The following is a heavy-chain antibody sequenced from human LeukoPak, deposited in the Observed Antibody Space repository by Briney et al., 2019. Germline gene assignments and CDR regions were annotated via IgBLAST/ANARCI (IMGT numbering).Heavy chain of an antibody. J-gene: IGHJ4*02. CDR3: AREGSGWYAVDY. D-gene: IGHD6-19*01. CDR2: INSDGSST. Sequence: GGSLRLSCAASGFTFSSYWMHWARQAPGKGLVWVSRINSDGSSTSYADSVKGRFTISRDNAKNTVYLQMNSLRAEDTAVYYCAREGSGWYAVDYWGQGTLVTVSS. CDR1: GFTFSSYW. V-gene: IGHV3-74*01.